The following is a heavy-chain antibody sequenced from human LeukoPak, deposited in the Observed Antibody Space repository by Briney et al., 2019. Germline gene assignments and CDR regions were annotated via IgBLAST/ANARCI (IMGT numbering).Heavy chain of an antibody. CDR2: ISKDGGFR. CDR1: ELTLSDYV. V-gene: IGHV3-30*07. J-gene: IGHJ6*02. Sequence: GGSLRLSRAASELTLSDYVMHWVRQAPGKLLERVAIISKDGGFRYHADSVKGRFTISRDNAKNTLYLQMNSLRAEDTAVYFCARVPGYIGYFYGMDVWGQGTTVTVSS. D-gene: IGHD5-12*01. CDR3: ARVPGYIGYFYGMDV.